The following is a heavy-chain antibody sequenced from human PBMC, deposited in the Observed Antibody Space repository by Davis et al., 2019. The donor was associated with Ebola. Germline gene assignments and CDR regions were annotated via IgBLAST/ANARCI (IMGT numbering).Heavy chain of an antibody. D-gene: IGHD6-6*01. CDR1: RYTFISYG. J-gene: IGHJ5*02. CDR2: ISAYNGNT. V-gene: IGHV1-18*01. Sequence: ASVQVSCKASRYTFISYGISWVRHAPGQGREWMGRISAYNGNTGYAQKFQVRVTMTMNTSISTAYMELSSLRSEDTAVYYCARRIAARPNWFDPWCQGTLVTVSS. CDR3: ARRIAARPNWFDP.